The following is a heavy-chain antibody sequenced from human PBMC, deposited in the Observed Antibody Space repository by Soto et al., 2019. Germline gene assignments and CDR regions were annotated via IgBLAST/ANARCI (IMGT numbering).Heavy chain of an antibody. V-gene: IGHV3-23*01. CDR2: IRGSGGGK. D-gene: IGHD3-10*01. Sequence: EVQLLESGGGLVQPGGSLRLSWVASGFTFSDYAMSWVRQAPGKGLKWVSAIRGSGGGKYYADAVKGRFTSARDRAGNTMYLQMTSLTVDDTAVYYCATYGSGTYYNVGLDGLDVWGQGTTVTISS. CDR1: GFTFSDYA. CDR3: ATYGSGTYYNVGLDGLDV. J-gene: IGHJ6*02.